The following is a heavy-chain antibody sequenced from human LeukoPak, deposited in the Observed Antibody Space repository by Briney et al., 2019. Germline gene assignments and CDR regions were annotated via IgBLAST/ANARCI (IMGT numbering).Heavy chain of an antibody. D-gene: IGHD2-2*01. CDR3: SRGTVGPAAD. CDR2: IDTDGST. CDR1: GFTFSSHW. V-gene: IGHV3-74*01. Sequence: GGSLRLSCVASGFTFSSHWMYWVRQAPGKGLVWVSRIDTDGSTVYADSVKGRFTISRDNAKNTVYLQMNSLRVEDTAVYYCSRGTVGPAADWGRGTLVTVSS. J-gene: IGHJ4*02.